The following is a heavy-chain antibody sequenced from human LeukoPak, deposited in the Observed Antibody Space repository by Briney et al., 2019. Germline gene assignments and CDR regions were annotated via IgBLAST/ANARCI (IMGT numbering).Heavy chain of an antibody. V-gene: IGHV4-61*02. CDR2: IYPSGNT. CDR1: GESISNSRHY. CDR3: ARTGYSSGWYEDYYYYYYMDV. D-gene: IGHD6-19*01. Sequence: SQTLSLTCTVSGESISNSRHYWSWIRQPAGKGLEWIGRIYPSGNTNYNPSLKSRLTISLDTSKNQFSLKLNSVTAADTAVYYCARTGYSSGWYEDYYYYYYMDVWGKGTTVTVSS. J-gene: IGHJ6*03.